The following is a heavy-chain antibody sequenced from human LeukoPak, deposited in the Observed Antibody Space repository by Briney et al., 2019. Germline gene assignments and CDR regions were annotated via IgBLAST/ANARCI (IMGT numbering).Heavy chain of an antibody. CDR3: ARDATNFWSGYSYYYYMDV. D-gene: IGHD3-3*01. J-gene: IGHJ6*03. CDR2: IIPIFGTA. V-gene: IGHV1-69*01. CDR1: GGTFSSYA. Sequence: SVKVSCKASGGTFSSYAISWVRQAPGQGLEWMGGIIPIFGTANYAQKFQGRVTITADESTSTPYMELSSLRSEDTAVYYCARDATNFWSGYSYYYYMDVWGKGTTVTVSS.